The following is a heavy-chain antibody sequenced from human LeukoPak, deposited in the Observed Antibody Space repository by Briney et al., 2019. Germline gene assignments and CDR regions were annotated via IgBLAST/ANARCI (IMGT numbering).Heavy chain of an antibody. V-gene: IGHV3-23*01. J-gene: IGHJ3*02. D-gene: IGHD6-19*01. Sequence: PGGSLRLSYAASGFTFSSYAMSWVRQAPGKGLEWVSAVSGSGGSTYYADSVKGRFTSSRDNSKNTLYLQMNSLRAEDTAVYYCAKPRDSGWYPGAFDIWGKGTMVTVSS. CDR3: AKPRDSGWYPGAFDI. CDR2: VSGSGGST. CDR1: GFTFSSYA.